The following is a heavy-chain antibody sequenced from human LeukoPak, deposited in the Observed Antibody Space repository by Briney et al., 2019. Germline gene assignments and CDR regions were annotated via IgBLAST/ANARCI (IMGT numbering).Heavy chain of an antibody. CDR2: INHSGST. D-gene: IGHD4-17*01. CDR1: GGSFSGYY. J-gene: IGHJ4*02. CDR3: ARRRRPATTVIDY. V-gene: IGHV4-34*01. Sequence: SETLSLTCAVYGGSFSGYYWSWIRQPPGKGLEWIGEINHSGSTNYNPSLKSRVTISVDTSKNQFSLKLSSVTAADTAVYYCARRRRPATTVIDYWGQGTLVTVSS.